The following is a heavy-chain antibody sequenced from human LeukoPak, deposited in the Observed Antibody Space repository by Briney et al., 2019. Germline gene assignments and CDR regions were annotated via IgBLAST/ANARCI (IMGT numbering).Heavy chain of an antibody. Sequence: SETLSLTCTVSGGSISSGGYYWSWIRQPPGKGLEWIGYIYHSGSTYYNLSLKSRVTISVDRSKDQFSLKLSSVTAADTAVYYCARFQGALVGAVDYWGQGTLVTVSS. J-gene: IGHJ4*02. CDR3: ARFQGALVGAVDY. CDR1: GGSISSGGYY. V-gene: IGHV4-30-2*01. D-gene: IGHD1-26*01. CDR2: IYHSGST.